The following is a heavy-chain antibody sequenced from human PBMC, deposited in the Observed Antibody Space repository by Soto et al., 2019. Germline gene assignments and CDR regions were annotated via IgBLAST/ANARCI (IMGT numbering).Heavy chain of an antibody. Sequence: GGSLRLSCAASGFTFSSYWMSWVRQAPGKGLEWVANIKQDGSEKYYVDSVKGRFTISRDNAKNSLYLQMNSLRAEDTAVYYCASIAVAGTNYYYYYGMDVWGQGTTVTVSS. CDR3: ASIAVAGTNYYYYYGMDV. V-gene: IGHV3-7*05. D-gene: IGHD6-19*01. CDR1: GFTFSSYW. J-gene: IGHJ6*02. CDR2: IKQDGSEK.